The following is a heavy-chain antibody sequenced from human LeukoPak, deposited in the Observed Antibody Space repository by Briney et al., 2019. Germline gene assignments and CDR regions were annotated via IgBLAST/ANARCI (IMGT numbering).Heavy chain of an antibody. V-gene: IGHV4-38-2*02. Sequence: SETLSLTCTVSRYSISSHYYWGWIRQPPGEGLEWIGTIYHSGSTYYNPSLKSRVTISVDTSKNQFSLKLRSVTAADTAVYYCARLKSRLAAIDIWGQGTMVTVSS. D-gene: IGHD3-9*01. J-gene: IGHJ3*02. CDR2: IYHSGST. CDR3: ARLKSRLAAIDI. CDR1: RYSISSHYY.